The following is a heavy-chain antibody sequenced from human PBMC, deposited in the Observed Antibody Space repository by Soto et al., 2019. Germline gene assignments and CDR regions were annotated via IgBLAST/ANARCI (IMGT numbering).Heavy chain of an antibody. CDR1: GYTFTGYY. D-gene: IGHD2-15*01. CDR2: INPNSGGT. Sequence: ASVKVSCKASGYTFTGYYMHWVRQAPGQGLEWMGWINPNSGGTNYAQKFQGWVTMTRDTSISTAYMELSRLRSDDTAVYYCARDNFGRCSGGSCYSGTFDIWGQGTMVTVSS. CDR3: ARDNFGRCSGGSCYSGTFDI. J-gene: IGHJ3*02. V-gene: IGHV1-2*04.